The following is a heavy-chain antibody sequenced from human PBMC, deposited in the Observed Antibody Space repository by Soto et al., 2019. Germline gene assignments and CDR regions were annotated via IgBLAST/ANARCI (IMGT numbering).Heavy chain of an antibody. V-gene: IGHV1-46*01. J-gene: IGHJ4*02. Sequence: GASVKLSCKASGYTFTSYYIHWVRQAPGQGLEWMGIINPSSGDTTYAQKLQGRVTMTTDTSTSTAYMELRSLRSDDTAVYYCARDAKIAAAGTWIGYWGQGTLVTVSS. CDR1: GYTFTSYY. CDR2: INPSSGDT. D-gene: IGHD6-13*01. CDR3: ARDAKIAAAGTWIGY.